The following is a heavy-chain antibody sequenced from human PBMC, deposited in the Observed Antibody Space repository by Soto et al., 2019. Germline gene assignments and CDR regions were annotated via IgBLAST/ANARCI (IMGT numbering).Heavy chain of an antibody. J-gene: IGHJ4*02. Sequence: GGSLRLSCAASGFTFSNYAMSWVRQAPGKGLEWVSTINDRGTFPADSVKGRFTISRDNSKNTRYLQMNSLRAEDTAVYYCAKDGYSGFGTIDYWGQGTLVTVSS. D-gene: IGHD5-12*01. CDR3: AKDGYSGFGTIDY. CDR1: GFTFSNYA. V-gene: IGHV3-23*01. CDR2: INDRGT.